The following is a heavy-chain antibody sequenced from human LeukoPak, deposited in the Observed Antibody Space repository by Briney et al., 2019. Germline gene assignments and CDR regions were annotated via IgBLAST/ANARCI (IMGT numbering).Heavy chain of an antibody. CDR3: ARESADY. J-gene: IGHJ4*02. CDR1: GFTFSSYA. CDR2: ISSNGGST. Sequence: GGSLRLSCAASGFTFSSYAMHWVRQAPGKGLEYVSAISSNGGSTYYANSVKGRFTISRDNSKNTLYLQMGSLRAEDMAVYYCARESADYWGQGTLVTVSS. V-gene: IGHV3-64*01.